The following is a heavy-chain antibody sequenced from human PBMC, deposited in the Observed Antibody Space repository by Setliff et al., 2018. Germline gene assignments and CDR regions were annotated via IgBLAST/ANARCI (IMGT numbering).Heavy chain of an antibody. J-gene: IGHJ4*02. V-gene: IGHV4-39*01. Sequence: SETLSLTCTVSGGSISSDYWGWIRQPPGKGLEWIGSIYYAERPAYNSALKSRIAMSVDTSKNQFSLELTSVTAADTAVYYCVRHGRSGGNWLAGDCWGQGTLVTVSS. CDR3: VRHGRSGGNWLAGDC. CDR1: GGSISSDY. D-gene: IGHD2-15*01. CDR2: IYYAERP.